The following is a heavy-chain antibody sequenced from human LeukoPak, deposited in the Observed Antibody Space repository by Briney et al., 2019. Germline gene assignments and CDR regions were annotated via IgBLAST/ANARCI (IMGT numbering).Heavy chain of an antibody. Sequence: GGSLRLSCAASGFPFSSYAMSWVRQAPGKGLEWVSTISGSGGSTYYADSVKGRFTISRDNAKNALYLQMNSLRAEDTAVYYCAKDLHYGSADYWGQGTLVTVSS. V-gene: IGHV3-23*01. CDR1: GFPFSSYA. CDR2: ISGSGGST. D-gene: IGHD3-10*01. J-gene: IGHJ4*02. CDR3: AKDLHYGSADY.